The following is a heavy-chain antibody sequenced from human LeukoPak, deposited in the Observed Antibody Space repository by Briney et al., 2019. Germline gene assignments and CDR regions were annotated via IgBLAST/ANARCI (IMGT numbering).Heavy chain of an antibody. D-gene: IGHD2-21*02. CDR2: ISAYNGNT. CDR3: ARGRRIVVVTATRPFDY. J-gene: IGHJ4*02. Sequence: ASVKVSCKASGYTFSSYGISWVRQAPGQGLEWMGWISAYNGNTNYEQKFQGRVTMTTDTSTSTAYMELRSLRSDDTAVYYCARGRRIVVVTATRPFDYWGQGTLVTVSS. V-gene: IGHV1-18*01. CDR1: GYTFSSYG.